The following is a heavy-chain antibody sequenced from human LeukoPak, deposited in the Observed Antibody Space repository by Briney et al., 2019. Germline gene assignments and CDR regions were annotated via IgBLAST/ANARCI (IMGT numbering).Heavy chain of an antibody. V-gene: IGHV3-23*01. CDR2: ISGSGGST. Sequence: PPGGSLRLSCAASGFTFSSYAMSWVRQAPGKGLEWVSAISGSGGSTYYADSVKGRFTISRDNSKNTLYLQMNSLRAEDTAVYYCAKSPMVRGVIDNWLLPRDEYYFDYWGQGTLVTVSS. CDR1: GFTFSSYA. J-gene: IGHJ4*02. D-gene: IGHD3-10*01. CDR3: AKSPMVRGVIDNWLLPRDEYYFDY.